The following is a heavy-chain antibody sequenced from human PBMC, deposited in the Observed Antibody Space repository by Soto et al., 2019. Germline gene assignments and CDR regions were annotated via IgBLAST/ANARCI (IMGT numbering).Heavy chain of an antibody. V-gene: IGHV4-39*01. CDR2: IYYSGRT. CDR1: GGSISSSSYY. D-gene: IGHD6-19*01. J-gene: IGHJ4*02. Sequence: QLQLQESGPGLVKPSETLSLTCTVSGGSISSSSYYWGWIRQPPGKGLEWIGRIYYSGRTYYTPSLRRGITISVDTSKNQFSLKLSSVTAADTAVYYCATVAVAGFYFFDYWGQGTLVTVSS. CDR3: ATVAVAGFYFFDY.